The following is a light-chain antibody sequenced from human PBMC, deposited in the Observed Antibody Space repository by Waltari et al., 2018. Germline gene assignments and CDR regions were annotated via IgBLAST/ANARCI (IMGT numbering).Light chain of an antibody. Sequence: IQLTQSPSSLSTSVGERVTITCRATQDINSNLAWYQQKPGKVPELRIYGSSTLQSGVPSSFSGSASGTDVTLTISSLQPEDSATYYCQHLNSYPYTFGQGTKLEIK. V-gene: IGKV1-9*01. CDR2: GSS. CDR1: QDINSN. CDR3: QHLNSYPYT. J-gene: IGKJ2*01.